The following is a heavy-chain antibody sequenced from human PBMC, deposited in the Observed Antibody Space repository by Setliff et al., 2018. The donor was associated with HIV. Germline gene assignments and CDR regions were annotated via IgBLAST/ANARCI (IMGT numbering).Heavy chain of an antibody. Sequence: GGSLRLSCAASGFSFSNYEMTWVRQAPGKGLEWVSSISISGTLIYYADSVKGRFTTTRANTKNSLYLQMNRLRAEDTAVYYCATWGIVAVAGLHWGQGTLVTVS. CDR2: ISISGTLI. J-gene: IGHJ4*02. D-gene: IGHD6-13*01. V-gene: IGHV3-48*03. CDR3: ATWGIVAVAGLH. CDR1: GFSFSNYE.